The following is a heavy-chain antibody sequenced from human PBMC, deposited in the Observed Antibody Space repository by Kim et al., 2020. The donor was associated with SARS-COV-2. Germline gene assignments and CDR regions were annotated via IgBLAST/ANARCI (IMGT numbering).Heavy chain of an antibody. CDR3: ARDSVVRGFGDFWSGYYFDY. V-gene: IGHV1-69*13. CDR1: GGTFSSYA. J-gene: IGHJ4*02. D-gene: IGHD3-3*01. CDR2: FFPIFGTS. Sequence: SVKVSCKASGGTFSSYAISWVRQAPGQGLEWIGWFFPIFGTSNYAQKFQGRVTITADESTRTAYIGLSSLRSEDTAVYYCARDSVVRGFGDFWSGYYFDYWGQGTLVTVSS.